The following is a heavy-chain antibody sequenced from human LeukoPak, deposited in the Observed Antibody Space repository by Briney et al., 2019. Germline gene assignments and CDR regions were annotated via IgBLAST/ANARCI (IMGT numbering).Heavy chain of an antibody. CDR2: ISGSGGST. CDR3: ARLSRDYYDSSGYYWYRFYFDY. Sequence: GASLRLSCAASGFTFSSYAMSWVRQAPGKGLEWVSAISGSGGSTYYADSVKGRFTISRDNSKNTLYLQMNSLRAEDTAVYYCARLSRDYYDSSGYYWYRFYFDYWGHGTLVTVSS. V-gene: IGHV3-23*01. CDR1: GFTFSSYA. J-gene: IGHJ4*01. D-gene: IGHD3-22*01.